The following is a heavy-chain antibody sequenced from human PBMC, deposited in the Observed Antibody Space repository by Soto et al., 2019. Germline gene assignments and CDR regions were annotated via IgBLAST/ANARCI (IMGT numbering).Heavy chain of an antibody. CDR2: IYHSGST. D-gene: IGHD6-19*01. V-gene: IGHV4-4*02. CDR3: ARVAVAGTRVDY. J-gene: IGHJ4*02. CDR1: GGSISSSNW. Sequence: SEILSLTCTVSGGSISSSNWWRWVRQPPGKGLEWIGEIYHSGSTNYNPSLKSRVTISVDKSKNQFSLKLSSVTAADTAVYYCARVAVAGTRVDYWGQGTLVTVSS.